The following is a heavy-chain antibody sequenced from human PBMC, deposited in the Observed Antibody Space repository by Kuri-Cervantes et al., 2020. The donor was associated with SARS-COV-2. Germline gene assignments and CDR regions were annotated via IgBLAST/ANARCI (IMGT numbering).Heavy chain of an antibody. D-gene: IGHD3-10*01. J-gene: IGHJ4*02. CDR3: ARSPFARIFDY. CDR1: GFNFSRTD. CDR2: ISSSSSYI. V-gene: IGHV3-21*01. Sequence: GGSLRLSCAASGFNFSRTDMHWVRQAPGKGLEWVSSISSSSSYIYYADSVKGRFTISGDNAKNSLYLQMNSLRAEDTAVYYCARSPFARIFDYWGQGTLVTASS.